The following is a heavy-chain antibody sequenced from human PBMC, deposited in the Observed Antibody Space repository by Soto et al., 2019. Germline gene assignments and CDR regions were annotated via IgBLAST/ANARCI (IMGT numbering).Heavy chain of an antibody. J-gene: IGHJ4*02. CDR3: ARIHIPLYDSSSYFDY. D-gene: IGHD3-22*01. CDR2: IYYSGST. Sequence: SETLSLTCTVSGGSISSSSYYWGWIRQPPGKGLEWIGSIYYSGSTYYNPSLKSRVTISVDTSKNQFSLKLSSVTAADTAVYYCARIHIPLYDSSSYFDYWGQGTLVTVSS. CDR1: GGSISSSSYY. V-gene: IGHV4-39*07.